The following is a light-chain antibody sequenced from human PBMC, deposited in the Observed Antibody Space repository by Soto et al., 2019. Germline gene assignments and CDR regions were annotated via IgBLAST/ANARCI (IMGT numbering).Light chain of an antibody. J-gene: IGKJ5*01. Sequence: DIQMTQSPSSLSASVGYRFTITCRASQSISSYLNWYQHKPGRTPELLIHGASRLQSGVPARFSGSGSGTDFTLSINSLQPEDFATYYCQQAYSFPITFGQGTRLEIK. V-gene: IGKV1-39*01. CDR1: QSISSY. CDR2: GAS. CDR3: QQAYSFPIT.